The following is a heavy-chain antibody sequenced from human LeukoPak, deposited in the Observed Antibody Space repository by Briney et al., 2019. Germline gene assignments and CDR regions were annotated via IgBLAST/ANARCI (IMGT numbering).Heavy chain of an antibody. CDR1: GFTFSSYW. Sequence: GGSLRLSCAASGFTFSSYWMSWVRQAPGKGLEGVANIKQDGSEEYYVDSVKGRFTISRDNAKNSLYLQMNSLRAEDTAVYYCARDRFSGSCDYWGQGTLVTVSS. J-gene: IGHJ4*02. CDR2: IKQDGSEE. D-gene: IGHD1-26*01. CDR3: ARDRFSGSCDY. V-gene: IGHV3-7*01.